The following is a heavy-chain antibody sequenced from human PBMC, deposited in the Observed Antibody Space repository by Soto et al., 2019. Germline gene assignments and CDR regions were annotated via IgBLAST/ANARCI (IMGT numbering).Heavy chain of an antibody. CDR3: ARESAALGNDY. J-gene: IGHJ4*02. Sequence: GASVKVSCKASGYSFISYDINWVRQATGQGLEWKGWMNPNSGNTGYAQKFQGRVTITRNTSISTAYMELSSLSFVDTAVYYCARESAALGNDYWGQGTLVTVSS. D-gene: IGHD2-2*01. CDR1: GYSFISYD. CDR2: MNPNSGNT. V-gene: IGHV1-8*01.